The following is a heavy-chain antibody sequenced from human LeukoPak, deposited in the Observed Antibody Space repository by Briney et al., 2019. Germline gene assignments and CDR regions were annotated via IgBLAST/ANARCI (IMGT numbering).Heavy chain of an antibody. J-gene: IGHJ6*03. D-gene: IGHD2-2*01. Sequence: GVSLRLSCAASGFTFSSYPMHWVRQAPGKGLEWVAVVSDDGNKKFDADFVKGRFTISRDNSKNTLYLQMNSLRGEDTAVYYCARGQLLLEGYFYYMDVWGEGTTVTVSS. CDR1: GFTFSSYP. CDR3: ARGQLLLEGYFYYMDV. CDR2: VSDDGNKK. V-gene: IGHV3-30*01.